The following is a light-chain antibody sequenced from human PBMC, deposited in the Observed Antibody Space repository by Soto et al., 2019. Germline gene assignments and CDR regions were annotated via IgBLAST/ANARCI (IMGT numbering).Light chain of an antibody. CDR2: EVS. Sequence: QSVLTQPPSASGSPGQSVTISCTGTSSDIGAYIYVSWHQQHPGKAPKLMISEVSRRPSGVPERFSGSKSGNTASLTVSGLQADDEAHYYCSSYAGSNNFVFGTGTKV. CDR3: SSYAGSNNFV. J-gene: IGLJ1*01. V-gene: IGLV2-8*01. CDR1: SSDIGAYIY.